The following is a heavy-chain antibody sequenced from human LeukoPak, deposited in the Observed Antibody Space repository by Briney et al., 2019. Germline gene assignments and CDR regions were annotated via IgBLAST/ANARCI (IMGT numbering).Heavy chain of an antibody. Sequence: PSETLSLICTVSGGSVTTTPYYWAWIRQSPGKGLEWIGNIYSGGTTYYNPSLKSRVTISVDTSKNQFSLKVNSVTATDTAIYFCARLPTGYPNWFDPWGQGTLVTVSS. J-gene: IGHJ5*02. CDR1: GGSVTTTPYY. V-gene: IGHV4-39*01. CDR3: ARLPTGYPNWFDP. CDR2: IYSGGTT. D-gene: IGHD3-9*01.